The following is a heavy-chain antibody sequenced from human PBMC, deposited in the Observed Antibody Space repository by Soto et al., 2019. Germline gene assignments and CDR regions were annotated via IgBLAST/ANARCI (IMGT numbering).Heavy chain of an antibody. V-gene: IGHV3-74*01. CDR2: FSSDGST. J-gene: IGHJ4*02. CDR1: GITFSSNW. Sequence: GGSLRLSCAASGITFSSNWMHWVRQAPGKGLVWVSRFSSDGSTSYADSVKGRFTITRDNAKNTLYLQMNSLRAEDTAVYYCARAAYSNSRIDYWGQGTLVTVSS. CDR3: ARAAYSNSRIDY. D-gene: IGHD6-13*01.